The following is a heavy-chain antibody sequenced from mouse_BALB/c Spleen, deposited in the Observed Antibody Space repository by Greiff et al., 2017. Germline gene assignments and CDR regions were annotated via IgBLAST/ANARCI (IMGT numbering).Heavy chain of an antibody. CDR2: IWRGGST. V-gene: IGHV2-5-1*01. CDR1: GFSLTSYG. D-gene: IGHD4-1*01. CDR3: AKGANWDWFAY. Sequence: VKLVESGPSLVQPSQSLSITCTVSGFSLTSYGVHWVRQSPGKGLEWLGVIWRGGSTDYNAAFMSRLSITKDNSKSQVFFKMNSLQAADTAIYYCAKGANWDWFAYWGQGTLVTVSA. J-gene: IGHJ3*01.